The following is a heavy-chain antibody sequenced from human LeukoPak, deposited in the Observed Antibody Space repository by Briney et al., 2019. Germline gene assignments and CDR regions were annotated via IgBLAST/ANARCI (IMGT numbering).Heavy chain of an antibody. V-gene: IGHV1-69*05. CDR1: ADTFSSYA. Sequence: TVKLSCKDTADTFSSYAKSWEPQAPGHGLEWMGGIIPIFGTPNYAQKFQGRVTITTDESTSTAYMELSSLRSEDTAVYYCARIMVDDYGDNGLSWGQGTLVTVSS. CDR2: IIPIFGTP. CDR3: ARIMVDDYGDNGLS. D-gene: IGHD4-17*01. J-gene: IGHJ5*02.